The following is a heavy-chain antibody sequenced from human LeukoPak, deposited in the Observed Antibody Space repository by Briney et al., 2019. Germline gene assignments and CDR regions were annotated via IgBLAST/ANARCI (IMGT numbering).Heavy chain of an antibody. Sequence: GGSLRLSCAASGFTFNSYSMNWFRQAPGKGLEWVSSISSVSTYIYYAHSVKGRFTISRDNAKNSLYLQMNSLRAEDTAVYYCARLGYSSSSNIYYFDYWGQGTLVTVSS. CDR2: ISSVSTYI. V-gene: IGHV3-21*01. CDR1: GFTFNSYS. CDR3: ARLGYSSSSNIYYFDY. D-gene: IGHD6-6*01. J-gene: IGHJ4*02.